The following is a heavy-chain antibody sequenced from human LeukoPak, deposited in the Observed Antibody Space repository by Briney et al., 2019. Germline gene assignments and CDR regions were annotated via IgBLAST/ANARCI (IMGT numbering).Heavy chain of an antibody. CDR3: AREVREVGATTLDP. CDR1: GFTFSSYA. CDR2: ISYNGRNQ. V-gene: IGHV3-30*04. Sequence: GGSLRLSCSASGFTFSSYAMHWVRQAPGKGLEWVAVISYNGRNQNYADSVQGRFTISRDNSKNTLYLQMNSLRAEDTAVYYCAREVREVGATTLDPWGQGTLVTVSS. J-gene: IGHJ5*02. D-gene: IGHD1-26*01.